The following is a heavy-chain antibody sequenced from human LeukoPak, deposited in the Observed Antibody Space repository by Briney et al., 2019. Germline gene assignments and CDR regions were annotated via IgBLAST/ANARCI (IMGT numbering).Heavy chain of an antibody. CDR3: ARDQYDTWSRRGNFDS. D-gene: IGHD3-3*01. Sequence: PGGSLRLSCVASGFTFGKYWMSWVRQAPGKGLEWVANIKLDGSVKNYVDSVKGRFTISRDNTKNSLYLQMNSLRAEDTAVFYCARDQYDTWSRRGNFDSWGQGTLVIVSS. V-gene: IGHV3-7*03. J-gene: IGHJ4*02. CDR1: GFTFGKYW. CDR2: IKLDGSVK.